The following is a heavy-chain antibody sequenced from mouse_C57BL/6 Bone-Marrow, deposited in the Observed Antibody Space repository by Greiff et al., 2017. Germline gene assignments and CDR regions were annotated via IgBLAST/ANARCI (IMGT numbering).Heavy chain of an antibody. Sequence: QVQLQQPGAELVKPGASVKMSCKASGYTFTRYWITWVKQRPGQGLAWIGDIYPGSGSTNYKEPFKSQATLTVDPSSSTAYMQLSSLTSEDSAVYYGARWDWDGYWGQGTTLTVSA. V-gene: IGHV1-55*01. CDR1: GYTFTRYW. J-gene: IGHJ2*01. CDR3: ARWDWDGY. D-gene: IGHD4-1*01. CDR2: IYPGSGST.